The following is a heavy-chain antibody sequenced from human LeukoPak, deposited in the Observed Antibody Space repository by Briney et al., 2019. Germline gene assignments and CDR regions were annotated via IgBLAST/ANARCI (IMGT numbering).Heavy chain of an antibody. CDR3: ARADFLVQQQLVLPYYYYDMDV. Sequence: SVKVSCKASGGTFSSYAISWVRQAPGQGLEWMGGIIPIFGTANYAQKFQGRVTITADESTSTAYMELSSLRSEDTAVYYCARADFLVQQQLVLPYYYYDMDVWGQGTTVTVSS. CDR1: GGTFSSYA. V-gene: IGHV1-69*13. D-gene: IGHD6-13*01. J-gene: IGHJ6*02. CDR2: IIPIFGTA.